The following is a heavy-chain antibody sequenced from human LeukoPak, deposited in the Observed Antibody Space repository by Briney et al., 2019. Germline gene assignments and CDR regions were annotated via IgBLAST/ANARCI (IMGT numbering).Heavy chain of an antibody. Sequence: SETLSLTCAVYGGSFSGYYWSWIRQPPGKGLEWIGEINYSGSTNYNPSLKSRVTISVDTSKNQFSLKLSSVTAADTAVYYCARDQSRHCSSTSCYGRADWFDPWGQGTLVTVSS. V-gene: IGHV4-34*01. CDR3: ARDQSRHCSSTSCYGRADWFDP. CDR1: GGSFSGYY. D-gene: IGHD2-2*01. CDR2: INYSGST. J-gene: IGHJ5*02.